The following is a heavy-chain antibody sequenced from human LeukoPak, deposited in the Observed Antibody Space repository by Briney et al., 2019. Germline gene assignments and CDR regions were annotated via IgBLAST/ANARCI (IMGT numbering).Heavy chain of an antibody. D-gene: IGHD2-21*01. V-gene: IGHV3-33*05. CDR1: GFIFSHYG. CDR3: ARELSQIVWGGLDY. Sequence: GGSLRLSCAASGFIFSHYGMHWVRQAPGKSLEWVAVIQNAASTENFADSVKGRFTISRDNSKNTVFLQMNSLRVEDTAVYYCARELSQIVWGGLDYGGQGTLVSVSS. CDR2: IQNAASTE. J-gene: IGHJ4*02.